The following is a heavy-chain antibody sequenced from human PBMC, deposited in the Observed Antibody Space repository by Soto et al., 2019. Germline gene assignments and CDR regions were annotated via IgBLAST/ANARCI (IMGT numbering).Heavy chain of an antibody. V-gene: IGHV3-21*06. CDR1: GFSFSDHV. CDR2: ISSNGAGI. Sequence: GGSLRLSCAASGFSFSDHVMDWVRQAPGKGLEWVSSISSNGAGIYYADSVKGRFTISRDNAKSSLYLQVSSLRAEDTAVYYCTRGSFGDYHYWGQGTLVTVSS. J-gene: IGHJ4*02. CDR3: TRGSFGDYHY. D-gene: IGHD4-17*01.